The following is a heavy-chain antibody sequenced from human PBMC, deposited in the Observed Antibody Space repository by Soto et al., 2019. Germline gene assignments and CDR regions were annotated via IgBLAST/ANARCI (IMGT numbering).Heavy chain of an antibody. CDR3: AKIYCSGGSCYSVDY. D-gene: IGHD2-15*01. CDR2: ISGSGGST. V-gene: IGHV3-23*01. Sequence: GGSLRLSCAASGFTFSSSAMSWVRQAPGKGLEWVSGISGSGGSTYYADSVKGRFTISRDNSKNTLYLQMNSLRAEDTAVYYCAKIYCSGGSCYSVDYWGQGTLVTVSS. J-gene: IGHJ4*02. CDR1: GFTFSSSA.